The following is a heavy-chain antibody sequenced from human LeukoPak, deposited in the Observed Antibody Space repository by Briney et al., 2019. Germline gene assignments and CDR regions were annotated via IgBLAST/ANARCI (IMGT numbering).Heavy chain of an antibody. CDR3: ARGQWEVRGVIITHFDY. CDR1: GGSFSGYY. Sequence: PSETLSLTCAVYGGSFSGYYWNWLRQPPGKGLEWIGEINHSGTTYYNPSLKSRVTISVDTSKKQFFLKLSSVTAADTAVYYCARGQWEVRGVIITHFDYWGQGTLVTVSS. J-gene: IGHJ4*02. V-gene: IGHV4-34*01. CDR2: INHSGTT. D-gene: IGHD3-10*01.